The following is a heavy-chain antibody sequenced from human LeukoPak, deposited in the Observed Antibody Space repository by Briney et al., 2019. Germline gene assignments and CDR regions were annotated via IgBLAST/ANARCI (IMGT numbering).Heavy chain of an antibody. V-gene: IGHV1-58*01. CDR1: GFTFTSSA. CDR2: IVVGSGNT. J-gene: IGHJ3*02. D-gene: IGHD3-22*01. Sequence: SVNVSCKASGFTFTSSAVQWVRQARGQRLEWIGWIVVGSGNTNYAQKFQERVTITRDMSTSTAYMELSSLRSEDTAVYYCAADRRYYDSSGYYGAFDIWGQGTMVTVSS. CDR3: AADRRYYDSSGYYGAFDI.